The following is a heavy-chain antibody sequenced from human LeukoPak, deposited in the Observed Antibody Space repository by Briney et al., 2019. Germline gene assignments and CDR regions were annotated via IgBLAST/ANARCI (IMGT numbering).Heavy chain of an antibody. Sequence: PSETLSLTCTVSGGSISSSSYYWGWIRQPPGKGLEWIGSIYYSGSTYYNPSLKSRVTISVDTSKNQFSLKLSSVTAADTAVYYCARTVGLDILSHYMDVWGKGTTVTISS. D-gene: IGHD2-21*01. V-gene: IGHV4-39*01. CDR3: ARTVGLDILSHYMDV. CDR1: GGSISSSSYY. J-gene: IGHJ6*03. CDR2: IYYSGST.